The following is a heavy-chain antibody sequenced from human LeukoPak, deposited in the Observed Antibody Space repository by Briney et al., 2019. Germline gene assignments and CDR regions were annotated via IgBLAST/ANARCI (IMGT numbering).Heavy chain of an antibody. CDR3: ARDTTRDNWFDP. Sequence: GASVKVSCKASGYTFTGYYMHWVRQAPRQGLEWMGWINPNSGGTNYAQKFQGRVTMTRDTSISTAYMELSGLRSDDTAVYYCARDTTRDNWFDPWGQGTLVTVSS. V-gene: IGHV1-2*02. CDR1: GYTFTGYY. D-gene: IGHD1-26*01. CDR2: INPNSGGT. J-gene: IGHJ5*02.